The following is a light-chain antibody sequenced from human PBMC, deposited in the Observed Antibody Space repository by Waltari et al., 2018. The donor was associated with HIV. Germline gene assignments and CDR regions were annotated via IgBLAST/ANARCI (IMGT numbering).Light chain of an antibody. Sequence: DIVMTQSPDSLAVSLGERATVHCKSSQSVLSASNNKNYLAWYQQRPGQPPNLLIYWASTRESGVPDRFSCSGSGKNFTLTISSLQAEDVAVYYCQQYYGPPFTFGPGTTVEIK. V-gene: IGKV4-1*01. J-gene: IGKJ3*01. CDR3: QQYYGPPFT. CDR2: WAS. CDR1: QSVLSASNNKNY.